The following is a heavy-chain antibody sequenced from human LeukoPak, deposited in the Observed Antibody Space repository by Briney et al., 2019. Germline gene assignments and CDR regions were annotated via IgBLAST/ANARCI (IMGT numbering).Heavy chain of an antibody. CDR1: GFTFSSYA. D-gene: IGHD6-25*01. V-gene: IGHV3-23*01. J-gene: IGHJ4*02. CDR2: ISAGGDTT. Sequence: GGSLRLSCAASGFTFSSYAMSWVRQAPGKGLEWVSAISAGGDTTYTADSVRGRFTISRDNSKNTLYLQMNTLTAEDTALYYCAGISYSGTWPVGYWGQGTLVTVTA. CDR3: AGISYSGTWPVGY.